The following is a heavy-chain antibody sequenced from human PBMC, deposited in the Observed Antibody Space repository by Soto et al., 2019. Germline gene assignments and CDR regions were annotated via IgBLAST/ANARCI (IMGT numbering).Heavy chain of an antibody. CDR1: GFTFSNYG. J-gene: IGHJ4*02. CDR3: AKAGYTYGSADF. V-gene: IGHV3-30*18. CDR2: ISSDGSNK. D-gene: IGHD5-18*01. Sequence: QVQLVESGGGVVQPGRSLRLSCAASGFTFSNYGMHWVRQAPGKGLEWVALISSDGSNKYYADSVKGRFTISRDNSKNTLYLQMNSLRAEDTAVYYWAKAGYTYGSADFWGQGTLVTVSS.